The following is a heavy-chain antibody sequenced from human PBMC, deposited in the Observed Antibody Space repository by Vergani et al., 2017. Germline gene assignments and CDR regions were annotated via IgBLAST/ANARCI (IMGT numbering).Heavy chain of an antibody. J-gene: IGHJ6*02. CDR1: GFTFDDYT. V-gene: IGHV3-43*01. Sequence: EVQLVESGGVVVQPGGSLRLSCAASGFTFDDYTMHWVRQAPGKGLEWVSLISWDGGSTYYADSVKGRFTISRDNSKNSLYLQMNSLRTEDTALYYCAKEMDYGSGSPGYYYGMDVWGQGTTVTVSS. CDR2: ISWDGGST. CDR3: AKEMDYGSGSPGYYYGMDV. D-gene: IGHD3-10*01.